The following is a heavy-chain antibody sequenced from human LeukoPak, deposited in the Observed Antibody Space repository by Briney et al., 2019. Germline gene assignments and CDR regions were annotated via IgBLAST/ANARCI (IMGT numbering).Heavy chain of an antibody. CDR3: APLLYSGYDSDNR. CDR1: GGTFSSYA. V-gene: IGHV1-69*04. D-gene: IGHD5-12*01. J-gene: IGHJ4*02. CDR2: IIPILGIA. Sequence: SVKVSCKASGGTFSSYAISWVRQAPGQGLEWMGRIIPILGIANYAQKFQGRVTITADKSASTAYMELSSLRSEDTAVYYCAPLLYSGYDSDNRWGQGTLVTVSS.